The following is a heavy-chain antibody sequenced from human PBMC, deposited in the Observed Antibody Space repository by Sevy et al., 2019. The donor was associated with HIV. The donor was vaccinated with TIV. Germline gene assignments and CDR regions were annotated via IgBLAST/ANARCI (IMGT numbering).Heavy chain of an antibody. CDR2: LGGSGGNT. J-gene: IGHJ4*02. Sequence: GGSLRLSCAASGFTFSGFAMSWVRQAPGKGLEWVSSLGGSGGNTFYADSVKGRFAISRDNSKNTLDLEMHSLRAEDTAVYYCAKDLRYYVFCGADYWGQGTLVTVSS. V-gene: IGHV3-23*01. CDR3: AKDLRYYVFCGADY. D-gene: IGHD3-3*01. CDR1: GFTFSGFA.